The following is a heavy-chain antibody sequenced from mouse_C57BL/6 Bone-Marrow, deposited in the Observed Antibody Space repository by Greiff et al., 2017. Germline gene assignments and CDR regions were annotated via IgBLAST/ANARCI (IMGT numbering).Heavy chain of an antibody. V-gene: IGHV1-55*01. D-gene: IGHD1-1*01. Sequence: QVQLKQPGAELVKPGASVKMSCKASGYTFTSYWITWVKQRPGQGLEWIGDIYPGSGSTNYNEKFKSKATLTVDTSSSTAYMQLSSLTSEDSAVYYCARRGITTVVATTPYFDVWGTGTTVTVSS. J-gene: IGHJ1*03. CDR3: ARRGITTVVATTPYFDV. CDR2: IYPGSGST. CDR1: GYTFTSYW.